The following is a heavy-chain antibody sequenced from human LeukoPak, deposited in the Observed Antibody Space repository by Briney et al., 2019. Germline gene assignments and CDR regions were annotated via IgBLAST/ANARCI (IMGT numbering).Heavy chain of an antibody. D-gene: IGHD6-13*01. CDR1: GFTVSSNY. CDR2: IYSGGST. CDR3: ARVSIAAAVDAFDI. Sequence: GGSLRLSCAASGFTVSSNYMSWVRQAAGKGREGVSVIYSGGSTYYADSVKGRFAISRDNSKNTLYLQMNSLRAEDTAVYYCARVSIAAAVDAFDIWGQGTMVTVSS. J-gene: IGHJ3*02. V-gene: IGHV3-53*01.